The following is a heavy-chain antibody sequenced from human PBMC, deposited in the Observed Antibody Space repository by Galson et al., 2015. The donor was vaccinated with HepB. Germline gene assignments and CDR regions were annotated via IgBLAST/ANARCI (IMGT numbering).Heavy chain of an antibody. Sequence: SLRLSCAASGFTVSSNYMSWVRQAPGKGLEWVSVIYSGGSTYYADSVKGRFTIYRDKSKNTLYLQMNSLRAEDTAVYYCARAILSLRIAVAGPVYGMDVWAKGPRSPSP. D-gene: IGHD6-19*01. CDR2: IYSGGST. V-gene: IGHV3-66*01. J-gene: IGHJ6*02. CDR1: GFTVSSNY. CDR3: ARAILSLRIAVAGPVYGMDV.